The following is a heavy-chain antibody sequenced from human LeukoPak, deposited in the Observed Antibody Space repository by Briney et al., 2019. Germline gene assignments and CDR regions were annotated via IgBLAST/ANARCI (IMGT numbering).Heavy chain of an antibody. CDR1: GGTFSRYA. D-gene: IGHD5-18*01. J-gene: IGHJ5*02. CDR3: ARGVAGYSHPLGAFDP. CDR2: IIPILGIA. Sequence: GASVKVSCKASGGTFSRYAISWVRQAPGQGLEWMGRIIPILGIANYAQKFQGRVTITADKSTSTAYMELSSLRSEDTAVYYCARGVAGYSHPLGAFDPWGQGTLVTVSS. V-gene: IGHV1-69*04.